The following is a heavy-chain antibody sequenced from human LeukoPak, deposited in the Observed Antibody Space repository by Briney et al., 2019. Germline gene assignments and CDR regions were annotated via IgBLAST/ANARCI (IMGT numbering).Heavy chain of an antibody. J-gene: IGHJ3*02. CDR2: IIPIFGTA. Sequence: SVKVSFKASGYIFTRYEINWVRQATGQGLEWMGGIIPIFGTANYAQKFQGRVTINADKSTSTAYMELSSLRSEDTAVYYCARGVYCTSLCDAFDIWGQGTMVTVSS. CDR1: GYIFTRYE. V-gene: IGHV1-69*06. D-gene: IGHD2-8*01. CDR3: ARGVYCTSLCDAFDI.